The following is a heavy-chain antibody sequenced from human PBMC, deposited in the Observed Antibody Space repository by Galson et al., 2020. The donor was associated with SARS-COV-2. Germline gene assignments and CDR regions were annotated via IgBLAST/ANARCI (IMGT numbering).Heavy chain of an antibody. CDR1: GGSISSYY. V-gene: IGHV4-59*13. CDR2: IYYSGST. J-gene: IGHJ3*02. D-gene: IGHD3-22*01. CDR3: ARGDYYDSSGYYYNAFDI. Sequence: SETLSLTCTVSGGSISSYYWSWIRQPPGKGLEWIGYIYYSGSTNYNPSLKSRVTISVDTSKNQFSLKLSSVTAADTAVYYCARGDYYDSSGYYYNAFDIWGQGTMVTGSS.